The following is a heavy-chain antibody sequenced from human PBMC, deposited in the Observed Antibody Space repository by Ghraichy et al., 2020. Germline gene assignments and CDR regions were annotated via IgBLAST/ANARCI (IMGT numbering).Heavy chain of an antibody. CDR2: IYSGGDT. CDR3: GRDVGP. CDR1: GFTVSNNF. V-gene: IGHV3-53*01. J-gene: IGHJ5*02. D-gene: IGHD1-26*01. Sequence: GESLNISCAASGFTVSNNFLTWVRQAPGKGLEWVSLIYSGGDTYYADSVKGRFTISRDSSKNTLYLQMDSLRAEDKAMYYCGRDVGPWGQGTLVTVSS.